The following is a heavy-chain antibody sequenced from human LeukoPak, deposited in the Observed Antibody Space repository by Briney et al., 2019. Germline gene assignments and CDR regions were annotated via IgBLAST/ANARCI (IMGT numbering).Heavy chain of an antibody. CDR3: AKDKVIYGYLTEDY. V-gene: IGHV3-23*01. CDR2: ISGSGGST. CDR1: GFTFSSYA. Sequence: GGSLRLSCAASGFTFSSYAMSWVRQAPGKGLEWVSAISGSGGSTYYADSVKGRLTISRDNSKNTLYLQMNSLRAEDTAVYYCAKDKVIYGYLTEDYWGQGTLVTVSS. J-gene: IGHJ4*02. D-gene: IGHD5-18*01.